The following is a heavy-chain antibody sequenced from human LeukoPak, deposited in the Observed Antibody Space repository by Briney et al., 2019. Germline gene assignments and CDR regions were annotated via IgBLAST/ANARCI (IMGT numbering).Heavy chain of an antibody. J-gene: IGHJ5*02. V-gene: IGHV3-30*03. CDR2: VSYDGDNK. CDR3: ARGFVVVPASHDVFDP. CDR1: GFIFTNYG. Sequence: PGGSLRLSCTASGFIFTNYGMHWVRQAPGKGLEWVAVVSYDGDNKYYADSVKGRFTISRDNSKNTLYLQMNSLRAEDTAVYYCARGFVVVPASHDVFDPWGQGTLVTVSS. D-gene: IGHD2-2*01.